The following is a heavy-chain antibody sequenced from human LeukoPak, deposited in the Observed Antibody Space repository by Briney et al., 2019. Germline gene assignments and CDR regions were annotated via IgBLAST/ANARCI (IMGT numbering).Heavy chain of an antibody. CDR1: GYTFTSYD. CDR3: ARGHGSGSTNWFDP. CDR2: MNPNSGNT. D-gene: IGHD3-10*01. J-gene: IGHJ5*02. Sequence: ASVKVSCKASGYTFTSYDINWVRQATGQGLEWMGWMNPNSGNTGYARKFQGRVTMTRDMSTSTVYMDLRSLRSDDRAVYFCARGHGSGSTNWFDPWGQGTLVTVSS. V-gene: IGHV1-8*01.